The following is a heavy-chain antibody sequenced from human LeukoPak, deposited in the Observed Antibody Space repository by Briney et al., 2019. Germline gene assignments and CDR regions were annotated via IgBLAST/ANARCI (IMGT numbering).Heavy chain of an antibody. CDR3: ARDLTMFGVVQPSGY. Sequence: GGSLRLSCAASGFTVSSNYMSWVRQAPGKGLEWVSVIYSGGSTYYADSVKGRFTISRDNSKNTLYLQMNSLRAEDTAVYFCARDLTMFGVVQPSGYWGQGTLVTVSS. D-gene: IGHD3-3*01. CDR2: IYSGGST. CDR1: GFTVSSNY. V-gene: IGHV3-66*01. J-gene: IGHJ4*02.